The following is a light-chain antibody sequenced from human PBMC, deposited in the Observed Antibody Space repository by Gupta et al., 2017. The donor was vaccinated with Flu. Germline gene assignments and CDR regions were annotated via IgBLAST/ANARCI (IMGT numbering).Light chain of an antibody. J-gene: IGKJ4*01. Sequence: EIVLTQSPATLSLSPGERATLSCRASQTVSSCLAWYQHKPGQAPRLPIYDASNRATGIPARFSGSGSGTDFTLTITGLEPEDFAVYYCQQCSSWPLTFGGGTKVEIK. CDR1: QTVSSC. CDR3: QQCSSWPLT. V-gene: IGKV3-11*01. CDR2: DAS.